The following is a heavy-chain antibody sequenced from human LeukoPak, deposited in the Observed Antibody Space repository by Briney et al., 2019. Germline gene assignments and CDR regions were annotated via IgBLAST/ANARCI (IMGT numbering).Heavy chain of an antibody. V-gene: IGHV4-34*01. Sequence: PSETLSLTCAVYGGSFSGYYWSWIRQPPGKGLEWIGEINHSGSTNYNPSLKSRVTISVDTSKNQFSLELSSVTAADTAVYYCARESNSPLDYWGQGTLVTVSS. CDR2: INHSGST. J-gene: IGHJ4*02. D-gene: IGHD5-24*01. CDR3: ARESNSPLDY. CDR1: GGSFSGYY.